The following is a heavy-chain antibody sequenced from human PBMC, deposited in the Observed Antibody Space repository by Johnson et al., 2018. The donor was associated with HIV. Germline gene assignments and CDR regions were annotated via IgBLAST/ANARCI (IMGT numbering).Heavy chain of an antibody. D-gene: IGHD5-24*01. CDR2: ISYDGSNK. Sequence: QVQLVESGGGVVQPGRSLRLSCAASGFTFSSYAMHWVRQAPGKGLEWVAVISYDGSNKYYADSVKGRFTISRDNSKNTLYLQMNSLRAEDRAVYYCARDQVVEMATIIGDDAFDIWGQGTMVTVSA. CDR3: ARDQVVEMATIIGDDAFDI. J-gene: IGHJ3*02. V-gene: IGHV3-30-3*01. CDR1: GFTFSSYA.